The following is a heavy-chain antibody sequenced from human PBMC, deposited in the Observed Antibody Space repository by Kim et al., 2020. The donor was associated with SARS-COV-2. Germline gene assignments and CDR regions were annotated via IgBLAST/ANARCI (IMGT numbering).Heavy chain of an antibody. J-gene: IGHJ4*02. CDR1: GFPFSSFA. D-gene: IGHD3-10*01. CDR2: ISASGATT. CDR3: AKVHVWFGDAFDS. Sequence: GGSLRLSCAASGFPFSSFAMSWVRQAPGKGLEWVSTISASGATTYSADSVKGRLTISRDNSKNTLSLQMNSLRAEDTAVYYCAKVHVWFGDAFDSWGQGTLVTVSS. V-gene: IGHV3-23*01.